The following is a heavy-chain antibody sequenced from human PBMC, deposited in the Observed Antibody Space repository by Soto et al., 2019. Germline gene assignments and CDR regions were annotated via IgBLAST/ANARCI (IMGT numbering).Heavy chain of an antibody. Sequence: GGSLRLSCAASGFTFSSYAMSWVRQAPGKGLEWVSAISGSGGSTYYADSVKGRFTISRDNSKNTLYLQMNSLRAEDTAVYYCAKAVSGYAQPFDSYYMDVWGKGTTVTVSS. D-gene: IGHD2-2*01. CDR1: GFTFSSYA. J-gene: IGHJ6*03. CDR3: AKAVSGYAQPFDSYYMDV. CDR2: ISGSGGST. V-gene: IGHV3-23*01.